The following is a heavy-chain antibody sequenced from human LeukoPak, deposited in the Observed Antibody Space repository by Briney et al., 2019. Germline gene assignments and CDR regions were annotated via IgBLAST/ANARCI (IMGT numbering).Heavy chain of an antibody. V-gene: IGHV3-33*01. J-gene: IGHJ4*02. CDR1: GFPFSSYG. CDR2: IWYDGSNK. CDR3: ARAPYSSSWFDY. Sequence: GGSLRLSCAASGFPFSSYGMHWVRQAPGKGLEWVAVIWYDGSNKYYADSVKGRFTISRDNSKNTLYLQMNSLRAEDTAVYYCARAPYSSSWFDYWGQGTLVTVSS. D-gene: IGHD6-13*01.